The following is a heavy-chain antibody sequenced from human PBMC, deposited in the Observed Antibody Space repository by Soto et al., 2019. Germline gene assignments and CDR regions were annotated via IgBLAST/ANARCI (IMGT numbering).Heavy chain of an antibody. CDR1: GGSVSSGSYY. CDR2: IYYSGST. J-gene: IGHJ4*02. V-gene: IGHV4-61*01. CDR3: ARESDYYDSSGYYPD. Sequence: QVPLQESGPGLVKPSETLSLTCTVSGGSVSSGSYYWSWIRQPPGKGLEWIGYIYYSGSTNYNPSLKSRVTISVDTSKNQFSLKLSSVTAADTAVYYCARESDYYDSSGYYPDWGQGTLVTVSS. D-gene: IGHD3-22*01.